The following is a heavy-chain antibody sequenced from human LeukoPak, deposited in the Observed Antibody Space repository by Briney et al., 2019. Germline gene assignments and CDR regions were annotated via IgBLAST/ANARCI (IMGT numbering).Heavy chain of an antibody. V-gene: IGHV3-30-3*01. Sequence: PGGSLRLSCAASGFTFSSYAMHWVRQAPGKGLEWVAVISYDGSNKYYADSVKGRFTISRDSSKNTLYLQMNSLRAEDTAVYYCAREGVDIVATISLYFDYWGQGTLVTVSS. D-gene: IGHD5-12*01. CDR2: ISYDGSNK. CDR1: GFTFSSYA. J-gene: IGHJ4*02. CDR3: AREGVDIVATISLYFDY.